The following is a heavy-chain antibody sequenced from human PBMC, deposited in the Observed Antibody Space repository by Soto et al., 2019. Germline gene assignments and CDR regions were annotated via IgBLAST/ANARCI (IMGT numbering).Heavy chain of an antibody. CDR2: IWYDGSNK. V-gene: IGHV3-33*01. Sequence: VRQKTRKGGGGVGGIWYDGSNKYYADSVKGRFTISRDNSKNTLYLQMNSLRAEDTAVYYCARDRGVDTAMVIPVNYYYGMDVWGQGTTVTVSS. CDR3: ARDRGVDTAMVIPVNYYYGMDV. J-gene: IGHJ6*02. D-gene: IGHD5-18*01.